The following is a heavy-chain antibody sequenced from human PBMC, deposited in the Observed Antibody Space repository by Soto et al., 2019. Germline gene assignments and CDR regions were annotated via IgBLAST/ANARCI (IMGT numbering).Heavy chain of an antibody. D-gene: IGHD3-22*01. CDR2: IYYTGST. CDR1: GGSISIYY. CDR3: ARDDNSSGYYPGYFDY. J-gene: IGHJ4*02. V-gene: IGHV4-59*01. Sequence: PSETLSLTCTVSGGSISIYYWSWVRQPPGKGLAWIGNIYYTGSTNYNPSLTSRVTISVDTSKNQFSLKLNSVTVADTAVYYCARDDNSSGYYPGYFDYWGQGXLVTVCS.